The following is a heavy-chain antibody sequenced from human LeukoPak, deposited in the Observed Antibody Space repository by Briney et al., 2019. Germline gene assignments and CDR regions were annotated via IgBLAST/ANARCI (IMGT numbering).Heavy chain of an antibody. V-gene: IGHV1-24*01. J-gene: IGHJ4*02. CDR2: FDPEDGET. Sequence: GASVKVSCKVPGYTLTELSMHWVRQAPGKGLEWMGGFDPEDGETIYAQKFQGRVTMTEDTSTDTAYMELSSLRSEDTAVYYCATDPLVVPAAMLTDYWGQGTLVTVSS. D-gene: IGHD2-2*01. CDR1: GYTLTELS. CDR3: ATDPLVVPAAMLTDY.